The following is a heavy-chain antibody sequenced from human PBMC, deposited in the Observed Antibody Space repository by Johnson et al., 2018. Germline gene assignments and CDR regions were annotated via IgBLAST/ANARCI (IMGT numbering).Heavy chain of an antibody. J-gene: IGHJ6*02. CDR1: GFRHLW. Sequence: VQLVESGGGLVKPGGSLRLSCAASGFRHLWMNWVRQAPGKGLEWVGVIKSNAHGGTADSAAPVQGRFTISRDNAKNSLFLQWNYLGAEDQVVFYCVRDLVGHGGDGMDVWGHGTTVIVSS. CDR3: VRDLVGHGGDGMDV. CDR2: IKSNAHGGTA. V-gene: IGHV3-15*07. D-gene: IGHD5-24*01.